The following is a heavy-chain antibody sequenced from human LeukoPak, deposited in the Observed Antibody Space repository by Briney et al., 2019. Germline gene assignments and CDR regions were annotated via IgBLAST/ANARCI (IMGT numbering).Heavy chain of an antibody. CDR1: GFTFSTYA. D-gene: IGHD4-17*01. Sequence: RTGGSLRLSCAASGFTFSTYAMSWVRQAPGKGLEWVSAIRGSGIRTYYADSVKGRFTISRDNSKNTLYLQMNSLRAEDTAVYYCAKDSGDYGDYNYYYYYMDVWGKGTTVTVSS. J-gene: IGHJ6*03. CDR2: IRGSGIRT. V-gene: IGHV3-23*01. CDR3: AKDSGDYGDYNYYYYYMDV.